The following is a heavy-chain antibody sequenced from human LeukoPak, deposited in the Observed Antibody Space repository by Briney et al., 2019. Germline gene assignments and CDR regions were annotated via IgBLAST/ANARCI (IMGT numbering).Heavy chain of an antibody. V-gene: IGHV3-21*01. CDR2: ISGSSSDI. CDR3: ARACYSTTCY. D-gene: IGHD2-2*01. J-gene: IGHJ4*02. Sequence: WGSLRLSCVASGFTFSSYTMNWVRQAPGKGLEWVSSISGSSSDIYQADSVKGRFTISRDNAENSLYLQMNSLRAEETAVYYCARACYSTTCYWGQGTLVTVSS. CDR1: GFTFSSYT.